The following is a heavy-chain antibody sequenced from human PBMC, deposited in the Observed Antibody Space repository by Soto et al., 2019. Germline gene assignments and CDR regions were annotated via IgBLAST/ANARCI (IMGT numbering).Heavy chain of an antibody. CDR2: TYYIGSP. Sequence: LSLTCTVYGDSISSGGSYWTWIRQHPGKGLEWIGYTYYIGSPYYNPSLQSRVTISVDTSKNQVSLKLSSVTAADTAVYYCARAGGTVAAINFYGLDVWGQGTTVTVSS. CDR1: GDSISSGGSY. CDR3: ARAGGTVAAINFYGLDV. D-gene: IGHD1-26*01. V-gene: IGHV4-31*03. J-gene: IGHJ6*02.